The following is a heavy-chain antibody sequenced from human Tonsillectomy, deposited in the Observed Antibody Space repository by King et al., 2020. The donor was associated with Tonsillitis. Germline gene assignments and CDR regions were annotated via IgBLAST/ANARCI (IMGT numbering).Heavy chain of an antibody. V-gene: IGHV3-30*02. J-gene: IGHJ4*02. D-gene: IGHD3-10*01. CDR3: AKDPTGGWFGEELNYFDY. CDR1: GFTFSSYG. Sequence: VQLVESGGGVVQPGGSLRLSCAASGFTFSSYGMHWVRQAPGKGLEWLAFIRYDGSQKYYADSVKGRFTISRDNSKNTLYLQMNSLRGDDTAVYYCAKDPTGGWFGEELNYFDYWGQGTLVTVSS. CDR2: IRYDGSQK.